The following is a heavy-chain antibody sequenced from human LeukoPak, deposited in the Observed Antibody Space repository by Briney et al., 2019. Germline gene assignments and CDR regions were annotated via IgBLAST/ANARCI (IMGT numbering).Heavy chain of an antibody. J-gene: IGHJ4*02. CDR3: AKDPDCTSGICYTFFDY. Sequence: GGSLRLSCAASGFTFSSYGMHWVRQAPGKGLEWVAFIRHDGSNKNYADSVKGRFTISRDNSKNTLYLQMNSLRAEDTAVYYCAKDPDCTSGICYTFFDYWGQGTLVTVSS. CDR2: IRHDGSNK. D-gene: IGHD2-8*01. V-gene: IGHV3-30*02. CDR1: GFTFSSYG.